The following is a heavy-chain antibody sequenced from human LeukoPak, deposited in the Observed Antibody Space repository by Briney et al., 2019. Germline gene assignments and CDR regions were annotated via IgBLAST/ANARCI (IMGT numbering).Heavy chain of an antibody. J-gene: IGHJ4*02. CDR3: AREVRYSYVDY. V-gene: IGHV3-11*01. D-gene: IGHD5-18*01. Sequence: GGFLRLSCAASGFTFSDYYMSWIRQAPGKGLEWVSYISSSGSTIYYADSVKGRFTISRDNAKNSLYLQMNSLRAEDTAVYYCAREVRYSYVDYWGQGTLVTVSS. CDR2: ISSSGSTI. CDR1: GFTFSDYY.